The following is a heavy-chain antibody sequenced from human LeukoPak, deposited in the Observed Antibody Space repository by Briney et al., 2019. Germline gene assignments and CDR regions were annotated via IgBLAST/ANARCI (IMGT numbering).Heavy chain of an antibody. CDR1: GFSLSASGVG. J-gene: IGHJ4*02. Sequence: SGPTLVNPTQTLTLTCTFSGFSLSASGVGVGWIRQPPGKALEWLALISWDDDNHYSPSLQSRLTITKDTSKNQVILTMTNMDPVDTATYFCTHRPYAELWTYYFDYWGQGTLVTVSS. CDR2: ISWDDDN. CDR3: THRPYAELWTYYFDY. V-gene: IGHV2-5*02. D-gene: IGHD1-7*01.